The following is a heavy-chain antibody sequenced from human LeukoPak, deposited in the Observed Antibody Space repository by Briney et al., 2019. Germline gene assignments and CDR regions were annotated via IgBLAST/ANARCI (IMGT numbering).Heavy chain of an antibody. D-gene: IGHD3-3*01. V-gene: IGHV1-2*06. Sequence: ASVKVSCKXSGYTFTGYYMHWVPQAPGQGLEWMGRINPNSGGTNYAQKFQGRVTMTRDTSISTAYMELSRLRSDDTAVYYCARDLFYDFWSGSYDYWGQGTLVTVSS. CDR1: GYTFTGYY. CDR3: ARDLFYDFWSGSYDY. CDR2: INPNSGGT. J-gene: IGHJ4*02.